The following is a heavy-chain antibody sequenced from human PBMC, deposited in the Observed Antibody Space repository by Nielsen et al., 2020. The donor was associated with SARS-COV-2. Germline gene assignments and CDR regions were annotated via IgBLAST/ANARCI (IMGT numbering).Heavy chain of an antibody. J-gene: IGHJ4*02. CDR3: ARGSCGNSEFRPFDH. V-gene: IGHV3-15*01. CDR1: GFTFSNAW. D-gene: IGHD4-23*01. Sequence: GGSLRLSCAASGFTFSNAWMSWVRQAPGKGLEWVGRIKSKTDGGTTDYAAPVKGRFTISRDNSKNTLYLQMNSLRAEDTAVYYCARGSCGNSEFRPFDHWGQGTLVTVSS. CDR2: IKSKTDGGTT.